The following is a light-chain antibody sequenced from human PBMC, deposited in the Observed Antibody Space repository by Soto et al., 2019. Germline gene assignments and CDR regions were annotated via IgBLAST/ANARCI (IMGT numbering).Light chain of an antibody. CDR1: PSVSSSY. CDR2: DTS. J-gene: IGKJ1*01. CDR3: QQYGGSPRT. V-gene: IGKV3-20*01. Sequence: VCSQSPCTLSLSPGERATLSCRASPSVSSSYLAWYQQKPGQAPRLVIYDTSTRATGIPDRISGSGSGTDFTLTISRLEPEDFAVYYCQQYGGSPRTFGQGTKVDIK.